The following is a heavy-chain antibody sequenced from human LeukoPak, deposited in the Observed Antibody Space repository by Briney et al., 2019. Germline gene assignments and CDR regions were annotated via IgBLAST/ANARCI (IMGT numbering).Heavy chain of an antibody. CDR2: ISWNSGSI. V-gene: IGHV3-9*03. CDR3: AKDSGLAVAGSSGFDY. Sequence: GRSLRLSCAASGFTFDDYAMHWVRQAPGKGLEWVAGISWNSGSIGYADSVKGRFTIPRDNAKNSLYLQMNSLRAEDMALYYCAKDSGLAVAGSSGFDYWGQGTLVTVSS. D-gene: IGHD6-19*01. J-gene: IGHJ4*02. CDR1: GFTFDDYA.